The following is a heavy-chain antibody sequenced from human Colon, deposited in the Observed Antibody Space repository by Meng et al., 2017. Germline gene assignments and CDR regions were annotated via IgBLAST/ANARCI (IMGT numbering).Heavy chain of an antibody. CDR3: LRGSGGSV. J-gene: IGHJ1*01. CDR1: GDSITNHNW. CDR2: IPHRGSS. Sequence: QVQLRESGPARAKPPETLSLTCAVSGDSITNHNWWAWVRQPPGKGLEWIGEIPHRGSSAYSPSLKSRVSMSIDKSKNQFSLKLTSVTAADTAVYYCLRGSGGSVWGQGTLVTVSS. V-gene: IGHV4-4*03. D-gene: IGHD3-10*01.